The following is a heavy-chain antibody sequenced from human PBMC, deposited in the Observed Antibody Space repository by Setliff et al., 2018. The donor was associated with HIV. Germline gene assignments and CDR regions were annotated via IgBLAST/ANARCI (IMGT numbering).Heavy chain of an antibody. CDR1: EFTYNKYW. D-gene: IGHD3-16*02. CDR2: IKEDGSEK. CDR3: ARDQLYTKATFDV. Sequence: GGSLRLSCAASEFTYNKYWMSWVRQAPGKGLEWVANIKEDGSEKYYVDSVKGRFTISRDNSKNSLYLQMNSLRAEDTAVYYCARDQLYTKATFDVWGQGTLVTVSS. V-gene: IGHV3-7*01. J-gene: IGHJ3*01.